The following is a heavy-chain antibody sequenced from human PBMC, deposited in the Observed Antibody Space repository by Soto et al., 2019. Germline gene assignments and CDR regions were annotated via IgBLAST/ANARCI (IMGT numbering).Heavy chain of an antibody. J-gene: IGHJ5*02. Sequence: SETLSLTCVVSGGSLSSYYWSWIRQPPGKGLEWIGYIYYSGSTNYTPSLKSRVTISVDTAKNQFSLKLSSVPAADPAVYYCARTREVWFDPWGQGTLVTVSS. V-gene: IGHV4-59*08. CDR2: IYYSGST. CDR1: GGSLSSYY. CDR3: ARTREVWFDP.